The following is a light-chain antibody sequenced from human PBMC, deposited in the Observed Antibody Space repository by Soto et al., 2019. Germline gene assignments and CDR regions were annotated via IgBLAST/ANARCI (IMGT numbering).Light chain of an antibody. V-gene: IGKV1-5*03. Sequence: DIQMTQSPSTLSASVGDRVTITCRASQSIGSFLAWYQQKPGKTPKLLIYKASIVEGGVPSRFSGSGSGTEFTLTISSLQAEDFATYYCQQYARYWTFGQGTKVDMK. CDR3: QQYARYWT. J-gene: IGKJ1*01. CDR2: KAS. CDR1: QSIGSF.